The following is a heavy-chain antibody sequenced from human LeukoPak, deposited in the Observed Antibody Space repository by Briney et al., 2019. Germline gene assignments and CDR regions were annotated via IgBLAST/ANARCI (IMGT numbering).Heavy chain of an antibody. CDR3: ARGSKITMKVARRPRAFDI. V-gene: IGHV4-34*01. Sequence: SETLSLTCAVYGGSFSGYYWSWIRQPPGKGLEWIGEINHSGSTNYNPSLKSRVTISVDTSKNQFSLKLSSVTAADTAVYYCARGSKITMKVARRPRAFDIWGQGTMVTVSS. CDR2: INHSGST. J-gene: IGHJ3*02. CDR1: GGSFSGYY. D-gene: IGHD3-22*01.